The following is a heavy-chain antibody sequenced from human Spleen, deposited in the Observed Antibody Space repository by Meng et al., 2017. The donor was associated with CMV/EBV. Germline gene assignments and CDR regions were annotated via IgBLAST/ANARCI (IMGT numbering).Heavy chain of an antibody. J-gene: IGHJ4*02. D-gene: IGHD5-24*01. Sequence: VQLQQWGAGLLKPSETLSLTRTVYGGSFSSYYWSWIRQPPGKGLEWIGEINHSGSTNYNPSLKSRVTISVDTSKNQFSLKLSSVTAADTAVYYCARRDGRCLDYWGQGTLVTVSS. CDR1: GGSFSSYY. CDR3: ARRDGRCLDY. V-gene: IGHV4-34*01. CDR2: INHSGST.